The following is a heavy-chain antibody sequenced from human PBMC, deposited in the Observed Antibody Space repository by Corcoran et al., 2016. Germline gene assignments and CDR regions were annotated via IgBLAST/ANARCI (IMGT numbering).Heavy chain of an antibody. Sequence: QLQQWGAGLLKPSETLSLTCAVYGGSFSGYYWSWIRQPPGKGLEWIGEINHSGSTNYNPSLKSRVTISVDTSKNQFSLKLSSVTAADTAVYYCARVPRYCSSTSCYTGPYYYYGMDVWGQGTTVTVSS. CDR1: GGSFSGYY. CDR2: INHSGST. J-gene: IGHJ6*02. D-gene: IGHD2-2*01. CDR3: ARVPRYCSSTSCYTGPYYYYGMDV. V-gene: IGHV4-34*01.